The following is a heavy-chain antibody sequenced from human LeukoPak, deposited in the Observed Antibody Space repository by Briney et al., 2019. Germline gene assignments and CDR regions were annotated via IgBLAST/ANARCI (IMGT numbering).Heavy chain of an antibody. Sequence: GGSLRLSCAASGFTFSSYAMHWVRQAPGRGLEWVAVILYDGSNQYYADSVKGRFTISRDNSRNTLYLQMNSLKVEDTAVYYCARDFRDYRDYVAYFDSWGQGTLVTVSS. D-gene: IGHD4-17*01. J-gene: IGHJ4*02. V-gene: IGHV3-30-3*01. CDR1: GFTFSSYA. CDR2: ILYDGSNQ. CDR3: ARDFRDYRDYVAYFDS.